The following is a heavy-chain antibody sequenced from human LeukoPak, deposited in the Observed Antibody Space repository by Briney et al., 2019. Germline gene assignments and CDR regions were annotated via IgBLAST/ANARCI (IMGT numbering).Heavy chain of an antibody. CDR3: AKEYDSGGYGANFDY. D-gene: IGHD3-10*01. Sequence: GGSLRLPCAASKFTFSNYGMQWVRQAPGKGLEWVAVISYDGSTKYYADSVKGRFTISRDNSRNTLYLQMNSLRTEDTAVYYCAKEYDSGGYGANFDYWGQGTLVTVSS. V-gene: IGHV3-30*18. CDR1: KFTFSNYG. CDR2: ISYDGSTK. J-gene: IGHJ4*02.